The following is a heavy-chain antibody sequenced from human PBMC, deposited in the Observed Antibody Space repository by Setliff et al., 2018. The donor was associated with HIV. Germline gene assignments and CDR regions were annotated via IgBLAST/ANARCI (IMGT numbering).Heavy chain of an antibody. CDR3: ARLSTTSRDFDT. J-gene: IGHJ4*02. CDR1: GGSISSDDYY. CDR2: ITYSGSD. V-gene: IGHV4-30-4*08. Sequence: SETLSLTCTVSGGSISSDDYYWNWIRQPTGKGLEWIGYITYSGSDYCNPSLKSRVTISIDTSNNQISLRLSAVTAADTAVYYCARLSTTSRDFDTWGQGTLVTVSS. D-gene: IGHD2-2*01.